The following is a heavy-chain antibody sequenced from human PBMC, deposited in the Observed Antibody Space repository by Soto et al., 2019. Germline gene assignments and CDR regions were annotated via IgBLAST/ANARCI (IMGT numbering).Heavy chain of an antibody. CDR3: GGDYSDIGLRFDY. CDR1: GGSVNNDSYY. V-gene: IGHV4-61*01. CDR2: IYYSGST. J-gene: IGHJ4*02. D-gene: IGHD2-21*01. Sequence: PSETLSLTCTVSGGSVNNDSYYWSWIRQPPGKGLEWIGYIYYSGSTKYNPSLKSRVTISVDTSKNQFSLRLSSVTAAATAVYFCGGDYSDIGLRFDYWGPGTLVTVSS.